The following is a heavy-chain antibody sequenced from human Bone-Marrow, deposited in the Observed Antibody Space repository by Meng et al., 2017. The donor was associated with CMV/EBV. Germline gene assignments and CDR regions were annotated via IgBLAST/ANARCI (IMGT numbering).Heavy chain of an antibody. D-gene: IGHD3-22*01. CDR2: IWYDGSNK. V-gene: IGHV3-33*06. CDR1: GFTFSSYG. CDR3: AKDLNYDSSRYSDAFDI. J-gene: IGHJ3*02. Sequence: GESLKISCAASGFTFSSYGMHWVRQAPGKGLEWVAVIWYDGSNKYYADSVKGRFTISRDNSKNTLYLQMNSLRAEDTAVYYCAKDLNYDSSRYSDAFDIWGLGTMVTGSS.